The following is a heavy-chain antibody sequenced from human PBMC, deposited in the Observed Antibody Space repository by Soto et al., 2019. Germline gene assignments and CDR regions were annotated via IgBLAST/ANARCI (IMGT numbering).Heavy chain of an antibody. CDR2: INGGGDST. Sequence: ELQLLESGGGLVQPGGSLRLCCSSSGFTFSSYAMIWVRQAPGKGLEWVSVINGGGDSTYFVDSVRGRFTISRDNSKNTLFLQMNSLRAEDTAVYYCARGWTFDLWGQGTLVTVSS. V-gene: IGHV3-23*01. D-gene: IGHD1-1*01. J-gene: IGHJ4*02. CDR3: ARGWTFDL. CDR1: GFTFSSYA.